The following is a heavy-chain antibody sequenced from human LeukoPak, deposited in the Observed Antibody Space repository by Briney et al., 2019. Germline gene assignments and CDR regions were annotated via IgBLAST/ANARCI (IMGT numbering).Heavy chain of an antibody. J-gene: IGHJ4*02. D-gene: IGHD3-9*01. V-gene: IGHV4-61*05. CDR1: GYSISSGYY. CDR2: IYYSGST. Sequence: TSETLSLTCTVSGYSISSGYYWGWIRQPPGKGLEWIGYIYYSGSTNNNPSLKSRVTISVDKSKNQISLKLSSVTAADTAVYYCARALTNGGYYFDYWGQGTLVTVSS. CDR3: ARALTNGGYYFDY.